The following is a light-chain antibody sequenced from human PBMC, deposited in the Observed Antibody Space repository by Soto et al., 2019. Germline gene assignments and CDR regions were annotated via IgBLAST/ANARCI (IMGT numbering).Light chain of an antibody. J-gene: IGKJ2*01. CDR3: QQSYTTPRT. V-gene: IGKV1-39*01. CDR2: AAS. CDR1: QSISTS. Sequence: DIQMTQSPSSLSAPVGDRVTMTCRASQSISTSLNWYHQKPGKAPKLLIFAASSLQSGVPSRFSGSGSGTDFTLTISSLQPEDFATYYCQQSYTTPRTFGQGTKLEIK.